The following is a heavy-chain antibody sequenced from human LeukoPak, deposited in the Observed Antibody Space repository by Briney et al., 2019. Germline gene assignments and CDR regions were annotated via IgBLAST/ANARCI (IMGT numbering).Heavy chain of an antibody. CDR3: ALRGYSYGSPYYYYYYMDV. CDR2: MNTNSGNT. J-gene: IGHJ6*03. D-gene: IGHD5-18*01. Sequence: ASVKVSCKASGYTFTSYDINWVRQATGQGLEWMGWMNTNSGNTGYAQKFQGRVTMTRNTSISKAYMELSSLRSEDTAVYYCALRGYSYGSPYYYYYYMDVWGKGTTVTVSS. CDR1: GYTFTSYD. V-gene: IGHV1-8*01.